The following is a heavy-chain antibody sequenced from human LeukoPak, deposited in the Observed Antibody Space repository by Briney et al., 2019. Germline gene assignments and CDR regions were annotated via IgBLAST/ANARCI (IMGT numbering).Heavy chain of an antibody. CDR3: AKDPLRYSSSWGAFDI. V-gene: IGHV3-9*01. D-gene: IGHD6-13*01. CDR2: ISWNSGSI. CDR1: GFTFDDYA. Sequence: GGSLRLSCAASGFTFDDYAMHWVRQAPGKGLEWVSGISWNSGSIGYADSVKGRFTISRDNAKNSLYLQMNSLRAEDTALYYCAKDPLRYSSSWGAFDIWGQGTMVTVSS. J-gene: IGHJ3*02.